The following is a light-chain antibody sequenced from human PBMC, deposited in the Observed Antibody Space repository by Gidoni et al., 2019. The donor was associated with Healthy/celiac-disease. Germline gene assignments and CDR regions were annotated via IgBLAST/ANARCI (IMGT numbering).Light chain of an antibody. CDR1: QSVRSY. CDR3: QQRSNWPPLT. J-gene: IGKJ4*02. CDR2: DAS. V-gene: IGKV3-11*01. Sequence: EIVLKQSSATLSLPPVLSATLSCSASQSVRSYLAWYQQKPGQAPRILIYDASNRATGIPARFSGSGAWTDFTLTISSLEPEDFAVYYCQQRSNWPPLTCGGGTKVEIK.